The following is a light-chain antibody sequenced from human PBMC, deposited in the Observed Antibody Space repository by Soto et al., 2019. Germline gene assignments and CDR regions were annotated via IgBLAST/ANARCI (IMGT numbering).Light chain of an antibody. CDR3: CSYAGSSTFVVV. J-gene: IGLJ2*01. V-gene: IGLV3-21*02. Sequence: SYELTQPLSVSGAPGQTATITCGGNNVASKTVHWYRQKPGQAPVLVVYDDTDRPSGIPERFSGSKSGNTASLTISGLQAEDEADYYCCSYAGSSTFVVVFGGGTKLTVL. CDR2: DDT. CDR1: NVASKT.